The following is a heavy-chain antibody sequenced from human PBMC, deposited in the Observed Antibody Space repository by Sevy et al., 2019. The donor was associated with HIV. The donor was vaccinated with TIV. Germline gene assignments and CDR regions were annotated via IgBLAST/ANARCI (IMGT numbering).Heavy chain of an antibody. CDR3: ARVAVSYWTEDCYHRFDY. J-gene: IGHJ4*02. D-gene: IGHD2-8*02. CDR2: ISYDGTYK. CDR1: GFSFSHYA. V-gene: IGHV3-30-3*01. Sequence: GGSLRLPCAVSGFSFSHYAFHWVRQAPGKGPEWVSLISYDGTYKYYADSVKGRVTISRDKSKNTLYLQMNSLKGNDTAVYYCARVAVSYWTEDCYHRFDYWGPGALVTVSS.